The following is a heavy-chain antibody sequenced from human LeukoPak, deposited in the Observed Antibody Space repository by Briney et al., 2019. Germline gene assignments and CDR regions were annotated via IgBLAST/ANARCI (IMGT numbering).Heavy chain of an antibody. CDR1: GFPFSSHW. Sequence: GGSLRLSCAASGFPFSSHWLSWVRQAPGKGLEWVSAISGSGGSTYYADSVKGRFTISRDNSKNTLYLQMNSLRAEDTAVYYCAKDFNILTGYCYIGTYYFDYWGQGTLVTVSS. V-gene: IGHV3-23*01. CDR3: AKDFNILTGYCYIGTYYFDY. D-gene: IGHD3-9*01. J-gene: IGHJ4*02. CDR2: ISGSGGST.